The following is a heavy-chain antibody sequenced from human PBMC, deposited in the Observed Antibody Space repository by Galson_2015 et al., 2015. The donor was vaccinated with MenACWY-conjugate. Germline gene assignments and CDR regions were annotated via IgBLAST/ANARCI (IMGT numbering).Heavy chain of an antibody. J-gene: IGHJ4*02. D-gene: IGHD6-19*01. V-gene: IGHV4-39*07. Sequence: ETLSLTCTVSGGSISSSSYYWGWIRQPPGKGLEWIGSIYYSGSTYYNPSLKSRVTISVDTSKNQFSLKLSSVTAADTAVYYCARLIAVAVGIDYWGQGTLVTVSS. CDR2: IYYSGST. CDR3: ARLIAVAVGIDY. CDR1: GGSISSSSYY.